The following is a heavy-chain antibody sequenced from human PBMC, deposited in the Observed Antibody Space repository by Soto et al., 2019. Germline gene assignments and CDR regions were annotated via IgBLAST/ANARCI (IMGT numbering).Heavy chain of an antibody. D-gene: IGHD1-7*01. CDR3: ARDARLELFRYYYMDV. CDR2: IYYSGST. J-gene: IGHJ6*03. V-gene: IGHV4-31*03. Sequence: QVQLQESGPGLVKPSRTLSLTCTVSGGSISSGGYYWSWIRQHPGKGLEWIGYIYYSGSTYYNPSLKSRVTISVDTSKNQFSLKLSSVTAADTAVYYCARDARLELFRYYYMDVWGKGTTVTVSS. CDR1: GGSISSGGYY.